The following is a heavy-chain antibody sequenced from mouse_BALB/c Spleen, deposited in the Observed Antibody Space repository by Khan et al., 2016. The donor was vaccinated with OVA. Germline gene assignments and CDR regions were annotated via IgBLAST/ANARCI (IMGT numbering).Heavy chain of an antibody. V-gene: IGHV7-3*02. CDR1: GFTFTDYY. Sequence: EVELVESGGGLVQPGGSLRLSCATSGFTFTDYYITWVRQPPGKALEWLGFIRNKANGYSTEYIASVKGRFTVSRDNSQSIVYLQMNTLRADESATYYCARETVVDIYWYLDVWGAGTTVTVAS. J-gene: IGHJ1*01. CDR3: ARETVVDIYWYLDV. D-gene: IGHD1-1*01. CDR2: IRNKANGYST.